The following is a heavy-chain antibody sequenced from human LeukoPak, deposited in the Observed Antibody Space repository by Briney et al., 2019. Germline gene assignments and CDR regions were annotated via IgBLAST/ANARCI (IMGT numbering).Heavy chain of an antibody. V-gene: IGHV3-7*03. CDR2: IKQDESEK. CDR3: ARAVGYFDWLPLFDY. D-gene: IGHD3-9*01. Sequence: GGSLRLSCAASGFTFSSYWMSWVRQAPGKGLEWVANIKQDESEKYYVDSVKGRFTISRDNAKNSLYLQMNSLRAEDTAVYYCARAVGYFDWLPLFDYWGQGTLVTVSS. CDR1: GFTFSSYW. J-gene: IGHJ4*02.